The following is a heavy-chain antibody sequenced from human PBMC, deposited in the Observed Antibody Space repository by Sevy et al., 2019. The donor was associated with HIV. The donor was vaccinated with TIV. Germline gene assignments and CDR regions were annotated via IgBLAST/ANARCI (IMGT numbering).Heavy chain of an antibody. D-gene: IGHD6-19*01. CDR3: SREGGASSAWFENWFGP. CDR2: IYSNGNS. CDR1: GGSITSYS. Sequence: SETLSLTCTVSGGSITSYSWSWIRQPAGKGLEWLGRIYSNGNSNYNPSLKSRVTMSVDTSKNQFSLKLTSVNAADTAVYFWSREGGASSAWFENWFGPCGQGTLVTVSS. V-gene: IGHV4-4*07. J-gene: IGHJ5*02.